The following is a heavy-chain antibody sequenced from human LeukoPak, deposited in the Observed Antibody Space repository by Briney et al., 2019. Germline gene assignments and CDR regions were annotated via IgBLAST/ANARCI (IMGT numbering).Heavy chain of an antibody. Sequence: GGSLRLSCAASGFTFSTYAMSWVRQAPGKGLEWVSTISDSGANTYYADSVRGRFTISRDNSKNTLYLQKNSLRADDTAIYYCAKSMTLQWRGFFDLWGRGTHVTVSS. CDR1: GFTFSTYA. V-gene: IGHV3-23*01. CDR3: AKSMTLQWRGFFDL. J-gene: IGHJ2*01. CDR2: ISDSGANT. D-gene: IGHD6-19*01.